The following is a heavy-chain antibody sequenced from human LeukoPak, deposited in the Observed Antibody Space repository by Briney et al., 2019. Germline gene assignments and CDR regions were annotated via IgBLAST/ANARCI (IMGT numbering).Heavy chain of an antibody. CDR3: ARDLRSYGYYYMDV. D-gene: IGHD5-18*01. Sequence: SETLSLTCTVSGGSISSSSYYWGWIRQPPGKGLEWIGSIYYSGSTYYNPSLKSRVTISVDTSKNQFSLKLSSVTAADTAVYYCARDLRSYGYYYMDVWGKGTTVTVSS. CDR1: GGSISSSSYY. CDR2: IYYSGST. V-gene: IGHV4-39*02. J-gene: IGHJ6*03.